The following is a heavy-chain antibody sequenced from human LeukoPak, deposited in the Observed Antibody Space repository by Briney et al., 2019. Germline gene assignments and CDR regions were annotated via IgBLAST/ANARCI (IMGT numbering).Heavy chain of an antibody. D-gene: IGHD2-2*01. CDR3: ARDKTYCSSTSCPIYYYYGMDV. V-gene: IGHV4-59*01. CDR2: IYYSGST. J-gene: IGHJ6*02. CDR1: GGSISSYY. Sequence: SETLSLTCTVSGGSISSYYWSWIRQPPGKGLEWIGYIYYSGSTNYNPSLKSRVTISVDTSKNQFSLKLSSVTAADTAVYYCARDKTYCSSTSCPIYYYYGMDVWGQGTTVTVSS.